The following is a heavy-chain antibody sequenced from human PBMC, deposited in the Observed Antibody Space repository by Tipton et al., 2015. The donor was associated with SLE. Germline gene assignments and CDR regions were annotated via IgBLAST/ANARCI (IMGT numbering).Heavy chain of an antibody. V-gene: IGHV4-30-2*01. CDR3: ASGPYCACDCLSPLIY. CDR2: IYHSVST. CDR1: GGSISSPAYS. D-gene: IGHD2-21*01. Sequence: TLSLTCAVSGGSISSPAYSWNWIRQPPGKGLEWIGSIYHSVSTSYNPSLKSRVTISVDRSKNHFSLKLSSVTAADTAVYYCASGPYCACDCLSPLIYWGQGTLVTVSS. J-gene: IGHJ4*02.